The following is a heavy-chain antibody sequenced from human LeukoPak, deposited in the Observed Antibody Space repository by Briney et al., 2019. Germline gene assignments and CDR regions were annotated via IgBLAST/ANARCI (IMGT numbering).Heavy chain of an antibody. V-gene: IGHV4-59*12. Sequence: SETLSLTCTVSGGSISSYYWSWIRQPPGKGLEWIGYIYYSGSTYYNPSLKSRVTISVDTSKNQFSLKLSSVTAADTAVYYCGRDSYGPYGDWGQGTLVTVSS. D-gene: IGHD5-18*01. J-gene: IGHJ4*02. CDR1: GGSISSYY. CDR2: IYYSGST. CDR3: GRDSYGPYGD.